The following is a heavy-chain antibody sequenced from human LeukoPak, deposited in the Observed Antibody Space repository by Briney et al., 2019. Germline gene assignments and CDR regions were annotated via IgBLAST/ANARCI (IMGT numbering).Heavy chain of an antibody. D-gene: IGHD3-22*01. V-gene: IGHV3-74*01. J-gene: IGHJ4*02. CDR3: ARGYYYDSSGPNIPFDY. CDR2: IESDGSRT. Sequence: GGSLRLSCAASGFTFSNYWMHWIRHAPGKGLVWVSRIESDGSRTTYADSVKGRFTISRDNAKNTLYLQMNSLRVEDTAVYYCARGYYYDSSGPNIPFDYWGQGILVTVSS. CDR1: GFTFSNYW.